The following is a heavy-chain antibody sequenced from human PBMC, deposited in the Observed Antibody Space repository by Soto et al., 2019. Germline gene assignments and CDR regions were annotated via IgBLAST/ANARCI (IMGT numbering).Heavy chain of an antibody. J-gene: IGHJ4*02. D-gene: IGHD3-3*01. CDR2: INPNSGGT. Sequence: ASVKVSCKASGYTFTGYYMHWVRQAPGQGLEWMGWINPNSGGTNYAQKFQGWVTMTRDTSISTAYMELSRLRSDDTAVYYCARGRRITIIGVVNRVSVFDYWGQGTLVTVSS. CDR3: ARGRRITIIGVVNRVSVFDY. CDR1: GYTFTGYY. V-gene: IGHV1-2*04.